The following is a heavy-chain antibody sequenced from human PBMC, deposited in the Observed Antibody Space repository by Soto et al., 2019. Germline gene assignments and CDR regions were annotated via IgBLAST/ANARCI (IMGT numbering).Heavy chain of an antibody. J-gene: IGHJ4*02. Sequence: QVPLVQSGAEVKKPGASVTVSCKTSGYTPTNYDIGWVRQAPGQGLEWMGWISAYNGNTNSAQKLQGRLTMTTDTSTRTAYTELRSLRSDDTAVYYGARALYRSGTYYAFDNWGQGTLVTVSS. CDR2: ISAYNGNT. CDR1: GYTPTNYD. CDR3: ARALYRSGTYYAFDN. V-gene: IGHV1-18*01. D-gene: IGHD1-26*01.